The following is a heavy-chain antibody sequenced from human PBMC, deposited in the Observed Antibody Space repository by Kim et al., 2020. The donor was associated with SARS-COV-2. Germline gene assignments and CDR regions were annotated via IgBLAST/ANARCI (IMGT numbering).Heavy chain of an antibody. J-gene: IGHJ6*03. Sequence: GGSLRLSCAASGFTFSSYEMNWVRQAPGQGLEWVSYISSSGSTIYYADSVKGRFTISRDNAKNSRYLQMNSLRAEDTAVDYCARGGRYYYYMDVWGKGTTVTVSS. CDR2: ISSSGSTI. CDR3: ARGGRYYYYMDV. V-gene: IGHV3-48*03. CDR1: GFTFSSYE. D-gene: IGHD3-16*01.